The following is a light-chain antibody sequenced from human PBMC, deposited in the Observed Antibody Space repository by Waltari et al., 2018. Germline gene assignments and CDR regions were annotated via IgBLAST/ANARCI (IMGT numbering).Light chain of an antibody. CDR1: QSISSW. CDR2: KAS. V-gene: IGKV1-5*03. J-gene: IGKJ4*01. CDR3: QQYNSYSLLT. Sequence: DIQMTQSPSTLSASVGDRVTITCRASQSISSWLAWYQQKPGKAPKPLIYKASSLESGVPSRFSGSGSGTEFTLTISSLQPDDFATYYCQQYNSYSLLTFGGGTKVEIK.